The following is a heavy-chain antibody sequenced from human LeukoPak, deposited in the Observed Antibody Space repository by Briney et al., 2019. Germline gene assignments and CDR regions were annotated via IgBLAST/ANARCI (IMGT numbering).Heavy chain of an antibody. D-gene: IGHD5-18*01. Sequence: GASVKVSCKASGYTFTGYYMHWVRQAPGQGLEWMGWINPNSGGTNYAQKFQGRVTMTRDTSISTAYMELSSLTSDDTAVYHCAKDAVQLWLRIDYWAQGTLVTVSS. J-gene: IGHJ4*01. V-gene: IGHV1-2*02. CDR2: INPNSGGT. CDR1: GYTFTGYY. CDR3: AKDAVQLWLRIDY.